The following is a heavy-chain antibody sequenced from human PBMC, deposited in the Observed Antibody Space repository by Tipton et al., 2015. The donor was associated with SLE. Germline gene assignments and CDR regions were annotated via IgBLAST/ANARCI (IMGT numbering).Heavy chain of an antibody. Sequence: QLVQSGAEVKNPGASVKVSCKTSGYTFTSYDINWVRQAAGQGLEWLGWMNPNSGNTGYAQKFQGRLSMTRSTSISTAYMELSSLRSEDTAGYYGASGAVLGDSWSQGTLVTVSA. V-gene: IGHV1-8*02. D-gene: IGHD3-16*01. J-gene: IGHJ4*02. CDR2: MNPNSGNT. CDR1: GYTFTSYD. CDR3: ASGAVLGDS.